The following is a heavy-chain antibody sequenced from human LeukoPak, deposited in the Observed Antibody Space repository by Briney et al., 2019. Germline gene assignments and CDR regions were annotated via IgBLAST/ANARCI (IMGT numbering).Heavy chain of an antibody. D-gene: IGHD1-14*01. CDR2: MNEYSTTI. J-gene: IGHJ4*02. CDR3: ARGGVNPVDH. CDR1: GFPFNSFW. Sequence: PGGSLRLSCAASGFPFNSFWMHWVRQAPGKGLVWVSDMNEYSTTIRYADSEKGRFTISRDNAKSILYLQMNNLRAEDTAMYFCARGGVNPVDHWGQGTLVTVPS. V-gene: IGHV3-74*01.